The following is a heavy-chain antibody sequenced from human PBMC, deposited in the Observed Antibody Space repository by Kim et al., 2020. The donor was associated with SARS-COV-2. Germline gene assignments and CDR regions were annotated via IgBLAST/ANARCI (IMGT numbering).Heavy chain of an antibody. Sequence: RSHAGSLMGRCTISRDNAQNSLYLQMNSLRAEDTAVYYCARDRLYGEYDYWGQGTLVTVSS. V-gene: IGHV3-21*01. CDR2: R. J-gene: IGHJ4*02. CDR3: ARDRLYGEYDY. D-gene: IGHD2-21*01.